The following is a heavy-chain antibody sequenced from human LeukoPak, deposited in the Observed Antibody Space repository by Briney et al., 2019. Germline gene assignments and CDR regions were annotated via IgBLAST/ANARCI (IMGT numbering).Heavy chain of an antibody. Sequence: GGSLRLSCAASGFTFSSYSMNWVRQAPGKGLEWVSSISSSSSYIYYADSVKGRFTISRDNAENSLYLQMNSLRAEDTAVYYCARDLIVGAGPSGFDPWEQGTLVTVSS. J-gene: IGHJ5*02. V-gene: IGHV3-21*01. CDR1: GFTFSSYS. CDR3: ARDLIVGAGPSGFDP. D-gene: IGHD1-26*01. CDR2: ISSSSSYI.